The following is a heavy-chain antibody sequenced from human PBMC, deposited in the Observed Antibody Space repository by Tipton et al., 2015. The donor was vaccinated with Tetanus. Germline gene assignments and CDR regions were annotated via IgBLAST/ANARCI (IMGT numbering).Heavy chain of an antibody. J-gene: IGHJ3*02. V-gene: IGHV4-30-4*01. CDR1: GGSISSGDYY. CDR3: ARRRDGSRGDAFDI. Sequence: LRLSCTVSGGSISSGDYYWSWIRQPPGKGLEWIGYIYYSGSTYYNPSLKSRVTISVDTSKNQFSLKLSSVTAADTAVYYCARRRDGSRGDAFDIWGQGTMVTVSS. CDR2: IYYSGST. D-gene: IGHD5-24*01.